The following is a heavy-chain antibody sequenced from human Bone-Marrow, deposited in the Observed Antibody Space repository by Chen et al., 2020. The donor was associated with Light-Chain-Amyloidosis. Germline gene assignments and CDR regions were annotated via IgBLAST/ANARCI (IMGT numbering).Heavy chain of an antibody. J-gene: IGHJ5*02. V-gene: IGHV4-61*02. CDR3: TRDAITSGGVVVPDA. D-gene: IGHD3-16*02. Sequence: QVQLQESGPSLVKPSQTLTLTCPVPDGSITRAVYYWNWIRQPAGKGLEWIGHIYTTGSTKYNPSLRSRLTISIDTSKSQFSLRLASVTAADTAIYYCTRDAITSGGVVVPDAWGQGTLVTVSS. CDR2: IYTTGST. CDR1: DGSITRAVYY.